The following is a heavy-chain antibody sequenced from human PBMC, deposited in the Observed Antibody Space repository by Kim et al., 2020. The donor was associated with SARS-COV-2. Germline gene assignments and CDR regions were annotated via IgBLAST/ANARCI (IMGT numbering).Heavy chain of an antibody. D-gene: IGHD6-13*01. CDR2: ISSSSSYI. J-gene: IGHJ5*02. V-gene: IGHV3-21*01. CDR1: GFTFSSYS. Sequence: GGSLRLSCAASGFTFSSYSMNWVRQAPGKGLEWVSSISSSSSYIYYADSVKGRFTISRDNAKNSLYLQMNSLRAEDTAVYYCARVGGYSSSWPNWFDPWGQGTLVTVSS. CDR3: ARVGGYSSSWPNWFDP.